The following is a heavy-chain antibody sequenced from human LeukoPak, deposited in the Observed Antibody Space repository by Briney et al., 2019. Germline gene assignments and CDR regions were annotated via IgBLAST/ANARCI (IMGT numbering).Heavy chain of an antibody. D-gene: IGHD2-2*01. Sequence: PSETLSLTCSVYGGSFSGYYWSWIRQPPGKGLEWIGEINHSGSTYYNPSLKSRVTISVDTSKNQFSLKLSSVTAADTAVYYCARDGIVVVPAAQGYYFDYWGQGTLVTVSS. J-gene: IGHJ4*02. CDR3: ARDGIVVVPAAQGYYFDY. CDR1: GGSFSGYY. V-gene: IGHV4-34*01. CDR2: INHSGST.